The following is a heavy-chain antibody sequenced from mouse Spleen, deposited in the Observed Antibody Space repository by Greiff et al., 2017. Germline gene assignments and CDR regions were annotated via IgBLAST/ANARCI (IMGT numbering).Heavy chain of an antibody. CDR3: ARAKYDDYAMDY. J-gene: IGHJ4*01. CDR1: GFTFSDYY. D-gene: IGHD2-14*01. CDR2: ISDGGSYT. V-gene: IGHV5-4*02. Sequence: EVKLMESGGGLVKPGGSLKLSCAASGFTFSDYYMYWVRQTPEKRLEWVATISDGGSYTYYPDSVKGRFTISRDNAKNNLYLQMSSLKSEDTAMYYCARAKYDDYAMDYWGQGTSVTVSS.